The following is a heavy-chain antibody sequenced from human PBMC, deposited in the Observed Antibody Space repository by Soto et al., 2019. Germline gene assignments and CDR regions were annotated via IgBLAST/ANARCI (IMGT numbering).Heavy chain of an antibody. J-gene: IGHJ4*02. CDR1: GFTFSSYA. CDR3: AKRDVWWLRPYFDY. D-gene: IGHD5-12*01. CDR2: ISGSGGST. Sequence: EVQLLESGGGLVQPGGSLRLSCAASGFTFSSYAMSWVRQAPGKGLEWVSAISGSGGSTYYADSVKGRFTISRDNSKNTLYLPMNSLRAEDTAVYYGAKRDVWWLRPYFDYWGQGTLVTVSS. V-gene: IGHV3-23*01.